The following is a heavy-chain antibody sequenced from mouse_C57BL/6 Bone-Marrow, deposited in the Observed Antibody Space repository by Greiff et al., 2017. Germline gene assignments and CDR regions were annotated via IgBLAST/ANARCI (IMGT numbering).Heavy chain of an antibody. CDR2: IYPGDGGT. D-gene: IGHD3-2*02. CDR1: GYAFSSSW. V-gene: IGHV1-82*01. Sequence: QVQLQQSGPELVKPGASVKISCKASGYAFSSSWMNWVKQRPGKGLEWIGRIYPGDGGTNYNGKFKGKATLTADKSSSTAYMQLSSLTSEYSAVYVCARSGQLRLLDYWGQGTTLTVSS. J-gene: IGHJ2*01. CDR3: ARSGQLRLLDY.